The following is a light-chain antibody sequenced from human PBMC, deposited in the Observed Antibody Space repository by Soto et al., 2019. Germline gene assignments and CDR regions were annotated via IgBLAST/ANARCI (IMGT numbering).Light chain of an antibody. Sequence: QSVLTQPPSASGTPGQRVTISCSGXSXXIGXYTVNWYQQLPGTAPKLFIYSNNQRPSGVPDRFSGSKSGTSASLAISGLQSEDEADYYCAAWDHSLNGLYVFGTGTKVTVL. CDR2: SNN. J-gene: IGLJ1*01. CDR1: SXXIGXYT. V-gene: IGLV1-44*01. CDR3: AAWDHSLNGLYV.